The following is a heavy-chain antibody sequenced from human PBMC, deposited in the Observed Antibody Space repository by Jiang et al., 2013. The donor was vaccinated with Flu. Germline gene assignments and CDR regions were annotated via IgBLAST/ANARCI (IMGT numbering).Heavy chain of an antibody. CDR2: TYFQSKWYN. D-gene: IGHD2-15*01. J-gene: IGHJ4*02. CDR1: GDSVSNNNAA. Sequence: TSQTLSLTCAISGDSVSNNNAAWNWVRQSPSRGLEWLGRTYFQSKWYNDYAVSVKSRITINPDTSMNQFSLQMKSVTAEDTAVYYCARDSSRRCSGGSCYGGFDYWGPGTLVTVSS. V-gene: IGHV6-1*01. CDR3: ARDSSRRCSGGSCYGGFDY.